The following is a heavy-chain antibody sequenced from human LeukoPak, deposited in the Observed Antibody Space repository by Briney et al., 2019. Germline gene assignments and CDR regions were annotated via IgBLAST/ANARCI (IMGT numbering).Heavy chain of an antibody. CDR2: IYNSGST. CDR3: ARSAFLVTAPGLYYFDY. J-gene: IGHJ4*02. CDR1: GGSISSYY. V-gene: IGHV4-4*07. D-gene: IGHD6-13*01. Sequence: SEILSLTCTVSGGSISSYYWSWIRQPAGKGLEWIGHIYNSGSTNYNPSLKGRVTMSVATSKNQFSLHLSSVTAADTAVYYCARSAFLVTAPGLYYFDYWGQGTLVAVSS.